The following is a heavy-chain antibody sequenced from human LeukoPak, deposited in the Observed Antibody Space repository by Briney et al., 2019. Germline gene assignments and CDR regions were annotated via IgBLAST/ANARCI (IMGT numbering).Heavy chain of an antibody. CDR1: GFTFDDYA. CDR3: ARDDYVWGSYRPLDY. Sequence: GRSLRLSCAASGFTFDDYAMHWVRQAPGKGLEWVSGISWNSGSIGYADSVKGRFTISRDNAKNSLYLQMNSLRAEDTAVYYCARDDYVWGSYRPLDYWGQGTLVTVSS. J-gene: IGHJ4*02. D-gene: IGHD3-16*02. V-gene: IGHV3-9*01. CDR2: ISWNSGSI.